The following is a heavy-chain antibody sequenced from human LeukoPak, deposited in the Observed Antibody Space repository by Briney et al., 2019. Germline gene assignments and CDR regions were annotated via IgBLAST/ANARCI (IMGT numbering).Heavy chain of an antibody. J-gene: IGHJ4*02. CDR3: ARDTPSMVRGRAGFDY. CDR2: ISSSGSTI. V-gene: IGHV3-48*03. CDR1: GFTFSSYE. D-gene: IGHD3-10*01. Sequence: GGSLRFSCAASGFTFSSYEMNRVRQAPGKGLEWVSYISSSGSTIYYADSVKGRFTISRDNAKNSLYLQMNSLRAEDTAVYYCARDTPSMVRGRAGFDYWGQGTLVTVSS.